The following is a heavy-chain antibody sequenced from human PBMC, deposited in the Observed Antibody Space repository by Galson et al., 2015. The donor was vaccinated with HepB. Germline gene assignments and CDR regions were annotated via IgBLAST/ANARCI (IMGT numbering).Heavy chain of an antibody. Sequence: SLRLSCAASGFSVNTYYMSWVRQAPGKGLEWVGFIRTKPYGGTTAYAASVRGRFTISTDDSKSIAYLQMNSLKTEDTGVYYCTREVSDISSWAPPHHWGQGTLVTVSS. CDR1: GFSVNTYY. J-gene: IGHJ5*02. V-gene: IGHV3-49*04. CDR2: IRTKPYGGTT. CDR3: TREVSDISSWAPPHH. D-gene: IGHD2-15*01.